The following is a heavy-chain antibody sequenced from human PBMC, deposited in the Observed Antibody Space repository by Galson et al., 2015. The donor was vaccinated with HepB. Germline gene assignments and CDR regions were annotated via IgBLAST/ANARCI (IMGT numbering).Heavy chain of an antibody. J-gene: IGHJ4*02. D-gene: IGHD3-16*01. CDR3: AGTHDDVWETDY. Sequence: SETLSLTCTVSGGSITSNTHYWGWIRQPPGKGLEWIGSMYYSGSTYYNPSLKSRVTMSVDTSKNQFSLKLRSVTAADTAVYYCAGTHDDVWETDYWGQGTLVSVSS. V-gene: IGHV4-39*01. CDR1: GGSITSNTHY. CDR2: MYYSGST.